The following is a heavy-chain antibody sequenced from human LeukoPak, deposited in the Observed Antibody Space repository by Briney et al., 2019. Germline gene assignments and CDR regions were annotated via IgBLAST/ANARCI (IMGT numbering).Heavy chain of an antibody. J-gene: IGHJ4*02. D-gene: IGHD1-26*01. CDR2: IKQDGSEK. CDR1: GFSFSSYW. CDR3: ARVRSGSLDY. Sequence: GGSLRLSCAASGFSFSSYWMSWVRQAPGKGLEWVANIKQDGSEKKYVDSVKGRFTISRDNAKNSLYLQMDSLKAEDTAVYYCARVRSGSLDYWGQGTLVTVSS. V-gene: IGHV3-7*02.